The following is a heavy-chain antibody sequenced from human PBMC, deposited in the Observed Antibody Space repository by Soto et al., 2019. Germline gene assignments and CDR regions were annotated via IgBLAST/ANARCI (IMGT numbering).Heavy chain of an antibody. V-gene: IGHV3-30-3*01. CDR3: ARDFGYGMDG. Sequence: PGGSLRLSCAAAGFTFSIYGMHSVHQAPGKRLGWVPVISYDGSNRYYVDSVKSRFTISRDNSKNTLYLQMNSLRAEDTVVYYCARDFGYGMDGWVQGTTVTVSS. CDR1: GFTFSIYG. J-gene: IGHJ6*02. CDR2: ISYDGSNR. D-gene: IGHD3-3*01.